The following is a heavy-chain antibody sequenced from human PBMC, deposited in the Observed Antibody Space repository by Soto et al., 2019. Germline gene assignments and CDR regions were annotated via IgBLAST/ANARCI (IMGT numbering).Heavy chain of an antibody. CDR3: ARENSYYYGSGLIDY. J-gene: IGHJ4*02. D-gene: IGHD3-10*01. CDR2: IYYSGST. CDR1: AGSISRGGYY. V-gene: IGHV4-31*03. Sequence: SVTLSLTGTVSAGSISRGGYYWSWIRQHPGKGLEWIGYIYYSGSTYYNPSLKSRVTISVDTSKNQFSLKLSSVTAADTAVYYCARENSYYYGSGLIDYWGQGTLVTV.